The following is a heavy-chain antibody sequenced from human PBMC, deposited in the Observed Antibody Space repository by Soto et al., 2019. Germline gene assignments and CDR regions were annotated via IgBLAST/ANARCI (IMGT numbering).Heavy chain of an antibody. CDR1: EGTFNSYA. CDR2: IIPDYNTL. Sequence: QAQVVQSGAEVRKPGSSVKLSCKASEGTFNSYAIAWVRQAPGQGLEWMGGIIPDYNTLNYAQKFQDRVTINADESTNTFYMELSSLISDDTAVYFCASGASRWYPYFFDSWAQGTLVTVSS. V-gene: IGHV1-69*01. J-gene: IGHJ4*02. D-gene: IGHD6-13*01. CDR3: ASGASRWYPYFFDS.